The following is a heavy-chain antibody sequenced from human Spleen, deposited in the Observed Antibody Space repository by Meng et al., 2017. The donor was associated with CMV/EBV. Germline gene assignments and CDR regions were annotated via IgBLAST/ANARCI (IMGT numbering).Heavy chain of an antibody. V-gene: IGHV1-2*02. CDR3: ARTYKDIVVVPAAPFDY. D-gene: IGHD2-2*01. CDR2: INPNSGGT. Sequence: ASVKVSCKASGYTFTGYYMHWVRQAPGQGLEWMGWINPNSGGTNYAQKCQGRVTMTRDTSISTAYMELSRLRSDDTAVYYCARTYKDIVVVPAAPFDYWGQGTLVTVSS. J-gene: IGHJ4*02. CDR1: GYTFTGYY.